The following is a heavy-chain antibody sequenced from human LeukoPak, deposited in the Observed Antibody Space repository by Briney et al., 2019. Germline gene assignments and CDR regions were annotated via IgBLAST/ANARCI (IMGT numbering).Heavy chain of an antibody. V-gene: IGHV4-59*13. CDR3: ARDGSYGGNSQYYFDY. J-gene: IGHJ4*02. CDR1: GGSISSYY. D-gene: IGHD4-23*01. CDR2: IYYSGST. Sequence: PSETLSLTCTVSGGSISSYYWSWIRQPPEKGLEWIGYIYYSGSTNYNPSLKSRVTISIDTSKNQFSLKLTSVTAADTAVYYCARDGSYGGNSQYYFDYWGQGTLVTVSS.